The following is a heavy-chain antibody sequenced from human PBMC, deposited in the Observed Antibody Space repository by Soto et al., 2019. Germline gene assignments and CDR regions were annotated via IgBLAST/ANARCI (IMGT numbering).Heavy chain of an antibody. D-gene: IGHD6-19*01. Sequence: EVQLVESGGGLVKPGGSLRLSCAASGFTFSSYSMNWVRQAPGKGLEWVSSITSGSSYIYYADSVKGRFTISRDNAKNSLYLQMNSLRAEDTAVYYCASEQWAGGFDVWGQGTTVTVSS. V-gene: IGHV3-21*01. CDR1: GFTFSSYS. CDR2: ITSGSSYI. J-gene: IGHJ6*02. CDR3: ASEQWAGGFDV.